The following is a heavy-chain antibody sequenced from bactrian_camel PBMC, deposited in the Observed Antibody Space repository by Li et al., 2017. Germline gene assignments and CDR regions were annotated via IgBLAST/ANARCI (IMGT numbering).Heavy chain of an antibody. CDR3: AADPDLWIASAGLRKERLRF. J-gene: IGHJ6*01. Sequence: HVQLVESGGGSVQAGGSLRLSCTAPPATYSTYWIYWVRQAPGKGLEWVSVFNGGRGSTFYADSVRGRFTAPGDNARNTLYLQMNSLKSEDTAVYYCAADPDLWIASAGLRKERLRFWGQGTQVTVS. CDR1: PATYSTYW. V-gene: IGHV3S1*01. D-gene: IGHD3*01. CDR2: FNGGRGST.